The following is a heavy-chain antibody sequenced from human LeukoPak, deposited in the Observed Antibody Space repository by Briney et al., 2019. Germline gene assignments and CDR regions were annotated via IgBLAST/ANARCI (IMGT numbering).Heavy chain of an antibody. D-gene: IGHD6-19*01. J-gene: IGHJ4*02. V-gene: IGHV3-23*01. CDR2: MSGSGGST. Sequence: GGSLRLSCAASGFTFTGYAMSWVRQAPGQGLEWVSGMSGSGGSTYYADSVKGRFTISRDNSKNTLYLQMNSLRAEDTAVYYCARDPPTGIAVAGPDYWGQGTLVTVSS. CDR1: GFTFTGYA. CDR3: ARDPPTGIAVAGPDY.